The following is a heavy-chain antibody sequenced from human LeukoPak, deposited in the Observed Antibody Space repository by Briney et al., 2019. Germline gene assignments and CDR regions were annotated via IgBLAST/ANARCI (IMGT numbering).Heavy chain of an antibody. CDR3: ARARDWNYVPCDY. CDR1: GGSISSYN. Sequence: SETLSLTCTDPGGSISSYNWCWIRQPPGKGLEWIGYIYYSGSTNYNTSLKSRVTISVHTSKNQCSLKLSSVTAADTAVYYCARARDWNYVPCDYWGQGTLVTVSS. J-gene: IGHJ4*02. V-gene: IGHV4-59*01. CDR2: IYYSGST. D-gene: IGHD1-7*01.